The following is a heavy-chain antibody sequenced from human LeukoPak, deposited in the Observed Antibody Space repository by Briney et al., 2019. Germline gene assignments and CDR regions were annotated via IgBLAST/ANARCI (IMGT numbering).Heavy chain of an antibody. J-gene: IGHJ5*02. CDR1: GGSISSGSYY. Sequence: SETLFLTCTVSGGSISSGSYYWSWIRQPAGKGLEWIGRIYTSGSTNYNPSLKSRVTISVDTSKNQFSLKLSSVTAADTAVYYCARECIMITFGGVIAYNWFDPWGQGTLVTVSS. CDR3: ARECIMITFGGVIAYNWFDP. V-gene: IGHV4-61*02. CDR2: IYTSGST. D-gene: IGHD3-16*02.